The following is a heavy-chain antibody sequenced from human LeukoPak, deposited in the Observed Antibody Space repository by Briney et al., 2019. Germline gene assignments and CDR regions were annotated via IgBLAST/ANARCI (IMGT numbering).Heavy chain of an antibody. CDR2: IRSKAYGGTT. J-gene: IGHJ4*02. Sequence: GGSLRLSCAASGFTLSSYAMSWVRQAPGKGLEWVGFIRSKAYGGTTEYAASVKGRFTISRDDSKSIAYLQMNSLKTEDTAVYYCTRDGHYDILTGYYQYYFDYWGQGTLVTVSS. CDR1: GFTLSSYA. V-gene: IGHV3-49*04. D-gene: IGHD3-9*01. CDR3: TRDGHYDILTGYYQYYFDY.